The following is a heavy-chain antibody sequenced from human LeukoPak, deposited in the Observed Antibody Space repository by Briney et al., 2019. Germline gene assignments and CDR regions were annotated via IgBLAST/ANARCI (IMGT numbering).Heavy chain of an antibody. D-gene: IGHD2-21*02. J-gene: IGHJ1*01. CDR1: GYSFTSYW. CDR3: ARRGWGDSAEYFQH. V-gene: IGHV5-10-1*01. Sequence: PGESLKISCKGSGYSFTSYWISWVRQMPGKGLEWMGRIDPSDSYTNYSPSFQGHVTISADKSISTAYLQWSSLKASDTATYYCARRGWGDSAEYFQHWGQGTLVTVSS. CDR2: IDPSDSYT.